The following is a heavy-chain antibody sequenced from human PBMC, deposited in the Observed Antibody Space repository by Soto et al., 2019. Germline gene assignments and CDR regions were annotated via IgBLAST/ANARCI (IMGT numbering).Heavy chain of an antibody. CDR3: ARDLVRGWGGFEN. D-gene: IGHD3-10*01. CDR2: IYDSGSASDKPSL. CDR1: GGSISGSY. V-gene: IGHV4-59*01. J-gene: IGHJ4*02. Sequence: QVQLQESGPGLVEPSQTLSLTCSVSGGSISGSYWNWIRQPPGKGLEWIGNIYDSGSASDKPSLNSSPSLKSRVTISLATSKICSSLKLNFVTAGDTAVYYCARDLVRGWGGFENWGLGTPVNVSP.